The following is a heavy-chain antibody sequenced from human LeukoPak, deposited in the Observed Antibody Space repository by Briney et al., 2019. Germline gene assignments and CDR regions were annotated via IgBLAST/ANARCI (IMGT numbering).Heavy chain of an antibody. CDR1: GFILNSYG. D-gene: IGHD5-24*01. V-gene: IGHV3-33*03. Sequence: GGSLRLSCAASGFILNSYGMHWVRQAPGKGLEWVADIWFDGKNQHFADSVRGRFAISRDNSKNTVYLQINSLRAEDTAVYYCAKRDGYNSNYFDYWGQGTLVTVSS. CDR2: IWFDGKNQ. J-gene: IGHJ4*02. CDR3: AKRDGYNSNYFDY.